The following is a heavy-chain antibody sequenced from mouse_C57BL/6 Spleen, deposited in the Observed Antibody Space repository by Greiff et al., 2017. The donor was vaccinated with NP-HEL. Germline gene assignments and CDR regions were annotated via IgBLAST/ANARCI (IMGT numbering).Heavy chain of an antibody. D-gene: IGHD2-4*01. CDR2: IYPGDGDT. J-gene: IGHJ4*01. CDR1: GYAFSSSW. V-gene: IGHV1-82*01. CDR3: ARNQIYYDYDGYAMDY. Sequence: VQLQQSGPELVKPGASVKISCKASGYAFSSSWMNWVKQRPGKGLEWIGRIYPGDGDTNYNGKFKGKATLTADKSYSTAYMQLSSLTSEDSAVYFCARNQIYYDYDGYAMDYWGQGTSVTVSS.